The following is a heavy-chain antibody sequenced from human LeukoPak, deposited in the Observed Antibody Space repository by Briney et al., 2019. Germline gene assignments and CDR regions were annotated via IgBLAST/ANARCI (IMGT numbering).Heavy chain of an antibody. CDR2: TYYRSKWYN. CDR3: ARDRKVGATYHYYYGMDV. D-gene: IGHD1-26*01. Sequence: SQTLSLTCAISGDSVSSNSAAWNWIRQSPSRDLEWLGRTYYRSKWYNDYAVSVKSRITINPDTSKNQFSLQLNSVTPEDTAVYYCARDRKVGATYHYYYGMDVWGQGTTVTVSS. J-gene: IGHJ6*02. V-gene: IGHV6-1*01. CDR1: GDSVSSNSAA.